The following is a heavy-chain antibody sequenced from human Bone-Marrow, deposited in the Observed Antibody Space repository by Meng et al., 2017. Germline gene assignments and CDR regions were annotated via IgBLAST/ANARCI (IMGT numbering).Heavy chain of an antibody. D-gene: IGHD3-22*01. Sequence: QGQVVESGAEVKKPGSSVKGSCKASGGTFSSYAISWVRQAPGQGLEWMGGIIPIFGTANYAQKFQGRVTITADESTSTAYMELSSLRSEDTAVYYCARDRYYYDSSGYRFDYWGQGTLVTVSS. CDR1: GGTFSSYA. V-gene: IGHV1-69*01. CDR3: ARDRYYYDSSGYRFDY. J-gene: IGHJ4*02. CDR2: IIPIFGTA.